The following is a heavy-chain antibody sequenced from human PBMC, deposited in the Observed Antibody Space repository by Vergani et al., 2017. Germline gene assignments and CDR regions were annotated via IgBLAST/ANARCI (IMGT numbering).Heavy chain of an antibody. CDR3: ARARNCRFGVVWENWFDP. J-gene: IGHJ5*02. CDR2: MNGDGDTI. Sequence: EVELVESGGGLVQPGGSLRLSCAASGFTFNEYWMHWARQVPGKGLVWVSGMNGDGDTISYADSVKGRFTISRDNAKNTLFLQMNSLRAEDTAVYYCARARNCRFGVVWENWFDPWGQGTLVTVSS. V-gene: IGHV3-74*01. CDR1: GFTFNEYW. D-gene: IGHD3-3*01.